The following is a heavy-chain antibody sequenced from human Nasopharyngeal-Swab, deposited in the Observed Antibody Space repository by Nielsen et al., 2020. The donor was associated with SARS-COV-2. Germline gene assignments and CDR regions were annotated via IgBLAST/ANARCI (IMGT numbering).Heavy chain of an antibody. J-gene: IGHJ4*02. CDR1: GFIFRNYA. D-gene: IGHD6-13*01. Sequence: GESLKISCAASGFIFRNYAMNWVRQAPGKGLEWVANIKQDGSEKYYVDSVKGRFTISRDNAKNSLYLQMNSLRAEDTAVYYCARLESSSWYWSYWGQGTLVTVSS. CDR2: IKQDGSEK. CDR3: ARLESSSWYWSY. V-gene: IGHV3-7*01.